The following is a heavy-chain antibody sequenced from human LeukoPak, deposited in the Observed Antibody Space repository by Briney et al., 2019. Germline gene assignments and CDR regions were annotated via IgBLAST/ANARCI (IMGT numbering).Heavy chain of an antibody. CDR2: IYYSGNT. J-gene: IGHJ4*02. CDR1: GGSISSYY. V-gene: IGHV4-59*01. CDR3: ARGGSYGAYLDY. Sequence: SETLSLTSTVSGGSISSYYWSWIRQAPGKGLEWIGYIYYSGNTNTYNPSLKSRATISLYTSRKYFSLELRSVTAADTAVYYCARGGSYGAYLDYWGQGALVIVSS. D-gene: IGHD1-26*01.